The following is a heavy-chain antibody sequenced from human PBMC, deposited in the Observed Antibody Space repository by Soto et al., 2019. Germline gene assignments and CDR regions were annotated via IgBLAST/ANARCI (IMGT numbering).Heavy chain of an antibody. D-gene: IGHD3-3*01. CDR3: AKEGALLRCLDGGALQY. V-gene: IGHV3-23*01. CDR1: GFTFSTYA. Sequence: EVQLLEFGGGLVQPGGSLRLSCAASGFTFSTYAMNWVRQAPGKGLEWVSSVSGCGGSTYYADSVKGRFTISRDNSKNTRYLQMNSLTADDTAVYYCAKEGALLRCLDGGALQYWGQGTLVTVSS. J-gene: IGHJ1*01. CDR2: VSGCGGST.